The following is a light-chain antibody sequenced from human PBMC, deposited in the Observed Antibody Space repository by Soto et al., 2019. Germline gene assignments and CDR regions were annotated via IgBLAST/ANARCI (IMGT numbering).Light chain of an antibody. V-gene: IGLV2-14*01. CDR3: ISFTPSTTTHWV. Sequence: QSVLTQPPSVSGSPGQPITISCTGTSSDVGDYNRVSWYQHHPGKAPKLMIFEVTNRPSGISDRFSGFKSGSTASLTISELQPDDEADYYCISFTPSTTTHWVFGGGTKATVL. J-gene: IGLJ3*02. CDR2: EVT. CDR1: SSDVGDYNR.